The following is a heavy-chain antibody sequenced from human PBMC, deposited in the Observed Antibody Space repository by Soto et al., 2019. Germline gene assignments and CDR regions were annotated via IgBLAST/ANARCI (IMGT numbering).Heavy chain of an antibody. CDR3: TAEQYYYGSGSYYNDLFDY. J-gene: IGHJ4*02. Sequence: GGSLRLSCAASGFTFSNAWMNWVRQAPGKGLEWVGRIKSKTDGGTTDYAAPVKGRFTISRDDSKNTLYLQMNSLKTEDTAVYYCTAEQYYYGSGSYYNDLFDYWGQGTLVTVSS. CDR1: GFTFSNAW. CDR2: IKSKTDGGTT. D-gene: IGHD3-10*01. V-gene: IGHV3-15*07.